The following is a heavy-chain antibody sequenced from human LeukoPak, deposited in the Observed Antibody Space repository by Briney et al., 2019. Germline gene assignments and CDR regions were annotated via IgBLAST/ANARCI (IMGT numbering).Heavy chain of an antibody. Sequence: GGSLRLSCAASGFTFSSYGMHWVRQAPGKGLEWVAFIRYDGSNKYYADSVKGRFTISRDNSKNTLYLQMNSLRAEDTAVYYCAKDPTMTGYYPGGAFDIWGQGTMVTVSS. CDR3: AKDPTMTGYYPGGAFDI. D-gene: IGHD3-9*01. J-gene: IGHJ3*02. CDR1: GFTFSSYG. V-gene: IGHV3-30*02. CDR2: IRYDGSNK.